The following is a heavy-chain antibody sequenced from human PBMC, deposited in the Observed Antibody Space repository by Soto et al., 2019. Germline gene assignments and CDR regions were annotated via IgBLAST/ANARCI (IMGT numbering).Heavy chain of an antibody. CDR1: GYTFTSYG. CDR2: ISAYNGNT. CDR3: ARDTAAAGSNYYYYYGMDV. J-gene: IGHJ6*02. D-gene: IGHD6-13*01. Sequence: QVQLVQSGAEVKKPGASVKVSCKASGYTFTSYGISWVRQAPGQGLEWMGWISAYNGNTNYAQKLQGRVTMTTDTSTSPAYMGLRSLRSDDTAVYYCARDTAAAGSNYYYYYGMDVWGQGTTVTVSS. V-gene: IGHV1-18*01.